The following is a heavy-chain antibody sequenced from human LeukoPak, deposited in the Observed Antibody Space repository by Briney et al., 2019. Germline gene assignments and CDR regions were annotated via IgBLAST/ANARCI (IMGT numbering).Heavy chain of an antibody. CDR2: IYYSGST. V-gene: IGHV4-39*01. CDR1: GGSISSSSYY. Sequence: SETLSLTCTVSGGSISSSSYYWGWIRQPPGKGLEWIGSIYYSGSTYYNPSLKSRVTISVDTSKNQFSLKLSSVPAADTAVYYCARILLPAYCGGDCYSGWYFDLWGRGTLVTVSS. CDR3: ARILLPAYCGGDCYSGWYFDL. D-gene: IGHD2-21*02. J-gene: IGHJ2*01.